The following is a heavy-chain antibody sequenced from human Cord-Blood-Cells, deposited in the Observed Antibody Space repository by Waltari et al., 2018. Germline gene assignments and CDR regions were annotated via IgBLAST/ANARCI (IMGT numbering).Heavy chain of an antibody. V-gene: IGHV4-39*01. J-gene: IGHJ2*01. D-gene: IGHD3-9*01. CDR3: ARLTRPDYDILTGYWYFDL. CDR2: IYYSGST. Sequence: KGLEWIGSIYYSGSTYYNPSLKSRVTISVDTSKNQFSLKLSSVTAADTAVYYCARLTRPDYDILTGYWYFDLWGRGTLVTVSS.